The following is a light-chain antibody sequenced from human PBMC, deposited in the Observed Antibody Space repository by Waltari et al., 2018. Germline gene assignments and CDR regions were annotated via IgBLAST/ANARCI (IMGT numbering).Light chain of an antibody. CDR3: MQSLQALWT. CDR1: QSLLHSHGNNY. CDR2: LGS. J-gene: IGKJ1*01. V-gene: IGKV2-28*01. Sequence: DIVVTQSPLSLPVTPGEPASISCRSSQSLLHSHGNNYLDWYLQKPGQSPQLLIYLGSNRGSGGPDRFSGRGSGTDFTLKISRVEAEDVGVDYCMQSLQALWTFGQGTKVEIK.